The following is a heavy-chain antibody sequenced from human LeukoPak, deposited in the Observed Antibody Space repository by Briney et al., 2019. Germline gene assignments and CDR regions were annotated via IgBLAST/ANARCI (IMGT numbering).Heavy chain of an antibody. CDR3: ARNPMVRDRLSYYYYGMDV. D-gene: IGHD3-10*01. V-gene: IGHV1-8*01. J-gene: IGHJ6*02. Sequence: ASVKVSCKASGYTFTSYDINWVRQATGQGLEWMGWMSPNSGNTGYAQKFQGRVTMTRNTSISTAYMELSSLRSEDTAVYYCARNPMVRDRLSYYYYGMDVWGQGTAVTVSS. CDR2: MSPNSGNT. CDR1: GYTFTSYD.